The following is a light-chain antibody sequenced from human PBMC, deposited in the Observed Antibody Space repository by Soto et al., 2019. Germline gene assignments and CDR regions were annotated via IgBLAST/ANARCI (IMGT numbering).Light chain of an antibody. CDR3: KQYKNWPPKYT. J-gene: IGKJ2*01. CDR2: DAS. V-gene: IGKV3-15*01. CDR1: QSVSNN. Sequence: EIVMTQSPATLSVSPGERATLSCRASQSVSNNLAWYQQKPGQAPRLLIYDASTRATAITARFSGSGSGTEFTLTISSPQSEASAIYYSKQYKNWPPKYTFGQGTKLEIK.